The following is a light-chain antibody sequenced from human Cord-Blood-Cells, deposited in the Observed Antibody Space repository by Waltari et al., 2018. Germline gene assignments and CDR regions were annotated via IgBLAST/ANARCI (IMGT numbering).Light chain of an antibody. CDR3: SSYTSSSTLGV. Sequence: QSALTQPASVSGSPGQSITISCTGTSSDVGGYNYVSWYQQHPGKAPKLMIYDVSNRPSGVSNRFSDFKSGNTASLTISGLQAEDEADYYCSSYTSSSTLGVFGTGTKVTVL. CDR1: SSDVGGYNY. CDR2: DVS. J-gene: IGLJ1*01. V-gene: IGLV2-14*01.